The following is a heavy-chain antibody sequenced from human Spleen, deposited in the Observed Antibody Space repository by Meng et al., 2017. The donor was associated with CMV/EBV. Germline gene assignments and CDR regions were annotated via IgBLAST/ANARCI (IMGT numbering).Heavy chain of an antibody. CDR1: GFTFSSYW. Sequence: GESLKISCAASGFTFSSYWMHWVRQAPGKGLEWVAVISYDGSNKYYADSVKGRFTISRDNSKNTLYLQMNSLRAEDTAVYYCARAGSYYDSSGYYRPNYFDYWGQGTLVTVSS. CDR2: ISYDGSNK. J-gene: IGHJ4*02. D-gene: IGHD3-22*01. CDR3: ARAGSYYDSSGYYRPNYFDY. V-gene: IGHV3-30*03.